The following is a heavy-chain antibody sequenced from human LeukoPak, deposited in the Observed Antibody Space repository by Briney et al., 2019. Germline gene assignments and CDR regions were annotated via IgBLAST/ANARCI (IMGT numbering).Heavy chain of an antibody. CDR2: IYYSGST. D-gene: IGHD2-2*01. CDR3: AADHQSSFDY. J-gene: IGHJ4*02. Sequence: WIGYIYYSGSTNYNPSLKSRVTISVDTSKNQFSLKLSSVTAADTAVYYCAADHQSSFDYWGQGTLVTVSS. V-gene: IGHV4-59*01.